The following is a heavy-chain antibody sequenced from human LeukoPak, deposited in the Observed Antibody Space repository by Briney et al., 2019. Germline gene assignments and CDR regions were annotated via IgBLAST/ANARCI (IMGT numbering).Heavy chain of an antibody. CDR2: ISYDAADK. D-gene: IGHD2-15*01. CDR3: ARDFSTWYSIDY. J-gene: IGHJ4*02. V-gene: IGHV3-30*03. CDR1: VFTLRTYG. Sequence: GGSLRLSCAASVFTLRTYGMLWVRQAPAKGLVWVAFISYDAADKYYADSVRGRFTVSRDNSKNTLSLQMNSLRPEDTAVYYCARDFSTWYSIDYWGRGTLVTVSS.